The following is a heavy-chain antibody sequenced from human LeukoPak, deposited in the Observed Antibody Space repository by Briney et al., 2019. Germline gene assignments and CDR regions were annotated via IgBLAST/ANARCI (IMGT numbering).Heavy chain of an antibody. V-gene: IGHV4-39*07. Sequence: SETLSLTCTVSGGSISRSLYYWGWIRQPPGKGLEWIGTIYYSGTTYYNPSLKSRVTISVDTSKNQFSLKLSSVTAADTAVYYCARAPLLTIFGVVTPPGMDVWGQGTTVTVSS. D-gene: IGHD3-3*01. CDR1: GGSISRSLYY. CDR3: ARAPLLTIFGVVTPPGMDV. CDR2: IYYSGTT. J-gene: IGHJ6*02.